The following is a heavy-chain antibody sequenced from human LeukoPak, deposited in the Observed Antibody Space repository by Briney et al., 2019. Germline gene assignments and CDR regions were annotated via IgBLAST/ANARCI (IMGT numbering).Heavy chain of an antibody. J-gene: IGHJ4*02. CDR1: GFTFSSYS. Sequence: GGSLRLSCVASGFTFSSYSMNWVRQAPGKGLEWVSYISSSSSTIYYADSVKGRFTISRDNAKNSLYLQMNSLRAEDTAVYYCARVWCSSTSCSPRVYWGQGTLVTVSS. CDR2: ISSSSSTI. D-gene: IGHD2-2*01. CDR3: ARVWCSSTSCSPRVY. V-gene: IGHV3-48*01.